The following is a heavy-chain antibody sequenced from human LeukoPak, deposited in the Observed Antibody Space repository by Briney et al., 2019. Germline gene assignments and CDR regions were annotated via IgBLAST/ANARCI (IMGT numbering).Heavy chain of an antibody. CDR1: GFTFSSYG. J-gene: IGHJ4*02. Sequence: GGSLRLSCAASGFTFSSYGMSWVRQAPGKGLEWVSSISGSGDSTYYADSVKSRFTISRDNSKNTLYLQMNSLRAEDTAVYYCAKESRRGAISMIVVVTRTYFEYWGQGTLVTVSS. D-gene: IGHD3-22*01. CDR2: ISGSGDST. CDR3: AKESRRGAISMIVVVTRTYFEY. V-gene: IGHV3-23*01.